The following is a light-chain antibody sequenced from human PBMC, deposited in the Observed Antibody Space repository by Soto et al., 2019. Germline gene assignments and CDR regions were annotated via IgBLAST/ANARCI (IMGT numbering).Light chain of an antibody. CDR1: SSDFGNYNL. V-gene: IGLV2-23*02. CDR3: CSFTSSNTHV. Sequence: ASVSVSPGQSITISCTGTSSDFGNYNLVSWYQQHPGKVPKLILFEVNKRPSGVSGRFSGSKSGNTASLTISGLQAEDEADYYCCSFTSSNTHVFGTGTKVTVL. CDR2: EVN. J-gene: IGLJ1*01.